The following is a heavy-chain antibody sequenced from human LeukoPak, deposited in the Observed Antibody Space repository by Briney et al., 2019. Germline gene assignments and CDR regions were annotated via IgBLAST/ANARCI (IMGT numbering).Heavy chain of an antibody. CDR2: IYTSGST. CDR1: GGSISSGSYY. Sequence: SQTLSLTCTVSGGSISSGSYYWSWIRQPAGKGLEWIGRIYTSGSTNYNPSLKSRVTISVDTSKNQFSLKLSSVTAADTAVYYCARDGAPAASLPGLYYYMDVWGKGTTVTVSS. V-gene: IGHV4-61*02. CDR3: ARDGAPAASLPGLYYYMDV. J-gene: IGHJ6*03. D-gene: IGHD2-2*01.